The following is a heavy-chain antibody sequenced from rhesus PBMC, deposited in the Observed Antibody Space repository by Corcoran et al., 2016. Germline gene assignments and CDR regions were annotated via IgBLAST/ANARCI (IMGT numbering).Heavy chain of an antibody. J-gene: IGHJ4*01. CDR3: AVSVEQRLVDFDY. CDR2: IYGSMGST. V-gene: IGHV4-147*01. Sequence: QVQLQESGPGLVKPSETLSLTCAVSGYSISSNYWSWIRQPQGKGLEWIGYIYGSMGSTYYNPSLKSRVTISTDTSKNQFSLKLSSVTAAATAVYYCAVSVEQRLVDFDYWGHGVLVTVSA. D-gene: IGHD6S26*01. CDR1: GYSISSNY.